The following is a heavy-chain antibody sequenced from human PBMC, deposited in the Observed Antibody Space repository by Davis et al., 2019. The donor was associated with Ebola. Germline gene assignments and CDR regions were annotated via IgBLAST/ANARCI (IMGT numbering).Heavy chain of an antibody. CDR3: ARHLRGDTSGQTHYYYGMDV. J-gene: IGHJ6*02. V-gene: IGHV4-39*01. CDR2: IYYSGST. Sequence: SETLSLTCTVSGDSISSSSYYWAWIRQPPGKGLEWIGSIYYSGSTYYNPSLKSRVTMSVDTSKKQFSLNLNSVTAADTAVYYCARHLRGDTSGQTHYYYGMDVWGQGTTVTVSS. CDR1: GDSISSSSYY. D-gene: IGHD3-10*01.